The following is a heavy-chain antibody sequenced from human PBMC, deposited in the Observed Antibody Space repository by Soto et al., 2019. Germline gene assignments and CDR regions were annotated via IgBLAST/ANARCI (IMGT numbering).Heavy chain of an antibody. V-gene: IGHV3-74*01. CDR3: ARGPRGLYHHDY. CDR2: INMDGSST. J-gene: IGHJ4*02. CDR1: GFTFSGDW. D-gene: IGHD2-2*01. Sequence: GGSLRLSCAASGFTFSGDWMHWVRQAAGKGLVWVSRINMDGSSTNYADSVKGRFTISRDNAKNTLYLQMNSLRVDDTAVYYCARGPRGLYHHDYWGQGALVTVSA.